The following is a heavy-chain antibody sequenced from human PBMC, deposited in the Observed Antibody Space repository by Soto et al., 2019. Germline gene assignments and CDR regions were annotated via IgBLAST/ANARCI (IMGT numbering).Heavy chain of an antibody. CDR3: AKDAVSGVGVWLLAS. CDR1: VFTFSNYA. V-gene: IGHV3-23*01. J-gene: IGHJ4*02. D-gene: IGHD2-8*01. CDR2: LLRSGSTT. Sequence: PGGSLRLSCAASVFTFSNYAMTCARHAPGKGLEWVSSLLRSGSTTYYADSVKGRFTISSDKSANSLYLQMDSLRAEDTAVYYCAKDAVSGVGVWLLASGAQGTVFTV.